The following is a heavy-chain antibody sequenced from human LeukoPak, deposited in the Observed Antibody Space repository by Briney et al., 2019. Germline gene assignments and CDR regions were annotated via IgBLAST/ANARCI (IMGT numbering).Heavy chain of an antibody. CDR3: ARDLLGDYAFDP. CDR2: ISSSSSYI. J-gene: IGHJ5*02. D-gene: IGHD4-17*01. Sequence: GGSLRLSCAASGFILSSNTMNWVRQAPGKGLEWVSSISSSSSYIYYADSVKGRFTISRDNAKNSLFLQMNSLRAEDTAVYYCARDLLGDYAFDPWGQGTLVTVSS. V-gene: IGHV3-21*01. CDR1: GFILSSNT.